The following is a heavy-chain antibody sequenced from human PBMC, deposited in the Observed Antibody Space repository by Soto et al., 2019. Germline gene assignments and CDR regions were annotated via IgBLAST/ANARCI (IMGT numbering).Heavy chain of an antibody. J-gene: IGHJ5*02. CDR2: IIPIFGTA. Sequence: QVQLVQSGAEVKKPGSSVKVSCKASGGTFSSYAISWVRQAPGQGLESMGGIIPIFGTANYAQKFQGRVTITADESTSTAYMELSSLRSEDTAVYYCAMGLYCSGGSCYGWFDPWGQGTLVTVSS. CDR3: AMGLYCSGGSCYGWFDP. D-gene: IGHD2-15*01. V-gene: IGHV1-69*01. CDR1: GGTFSSYA.